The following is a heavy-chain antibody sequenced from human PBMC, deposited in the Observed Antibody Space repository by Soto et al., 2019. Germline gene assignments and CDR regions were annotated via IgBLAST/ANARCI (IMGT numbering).Heavy chain of an antibody. CDR2: ISGSGGST. CDR3: AKDQGRVNFGGGGFDY. CDR1: GFTFSSYA. D-gene: IGHD3-16*01. Sequence: EVQLLESGGGLVQPGGSLRLSCAASGFTFSSYAMSWVRQAPGKGLEWVSAISGSGGSTYYADSVKGRFTISRDNSKNTLYVQMNSLRAEDKAVYYCAKDQGRVNFGGGGFDYWGQGTLVTVSS. V-gene: IGHV3-23*01. J-gene: IGHJ4*02.